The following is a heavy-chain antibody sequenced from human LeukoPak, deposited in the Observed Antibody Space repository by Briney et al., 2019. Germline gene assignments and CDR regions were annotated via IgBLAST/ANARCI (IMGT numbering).Heavy chain of an antibody. J-gene: IGHJ4*02. Sequence: GGSLRLSCAASGFTFSSYAMSWVRQAPGKGLEWVSVISGSGGSTYYADSVKGRFTISRDNSKNTLFLQMNSLRAEDTAVYYCTRDKGVGRDGHNRYFDYWGQGTLVTVSS. CDR3: TRDKGVGRDGHNRYFDY. V-gene: IGHV3-23*01. D-gene: IGHD5-24*01. CDR1: GFTFSSYA. CDR2: ISGSGGST.